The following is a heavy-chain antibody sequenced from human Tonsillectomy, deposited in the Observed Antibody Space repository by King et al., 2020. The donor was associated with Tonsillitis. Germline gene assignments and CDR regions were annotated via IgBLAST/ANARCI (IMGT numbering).Heavy chain of an antibody. J-gene: IGHJ3*02. CDR3: ARGGMITFGGVIVQDAFDN. CDR2: INHSGST. CDR1: GGSFSGYY. V-gene: IGHV4-34*01. D-gene: IGHD3-16*02. Sequence: VQLQQWGAGLLKPSETLSLTCAVYGGSFSGYYWSWIRQPPGKGLEFIGEINHSGSTNNNPSLTSRVTISVDTSKNQFSLKLKSVTAADTAVDYCARGGMITFGGVIVQDAFDNWGQGTMVTVSS.